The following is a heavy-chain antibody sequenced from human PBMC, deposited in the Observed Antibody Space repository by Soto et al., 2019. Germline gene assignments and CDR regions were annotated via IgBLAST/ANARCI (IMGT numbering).Heavy chain of an antibody. CDR2: ISSNGGST. D-gene: IGHD6-13*01. Sequence: EVQLVESGGGLVQPGGSLRLSCSASGFTFSSYAMHWVRQAPGKGLEYVSAISSNGGSTYYADSVKGRFTISRDNSRNTLYLQMSSLRAEDPAVYYCVKGGSSWYVNWFDPWGQGTLVTVSS. CDR1: GFTFSSYA. V-gene: IGHV3-64D*06. CDR3: VKGGSSWYVNWFDP. J-gene: IGHJ5*02.